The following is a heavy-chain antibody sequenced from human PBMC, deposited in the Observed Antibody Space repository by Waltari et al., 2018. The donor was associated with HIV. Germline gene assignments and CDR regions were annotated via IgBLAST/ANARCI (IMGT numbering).Heavy chain of an antibody. V-gene: IGHV1-69*08. CDR1: GGAFVSHS. J-gene: IGHJ5*01. CDR3: ASARETMGVDFDS. D-gene: IGHD3-3*01. CDR2: AIPMFGTA. Sequence: QVHLVHSGAEVKKPGSSVKVSCKASGGAFVSHSFNWVRQAPGQGLEWMGRAIPMFGTANYARKFQGRVTITADKSTTTAYMELNGLRIDDTAVYYCASARETMGVDFDSWGQGTLVTVS.